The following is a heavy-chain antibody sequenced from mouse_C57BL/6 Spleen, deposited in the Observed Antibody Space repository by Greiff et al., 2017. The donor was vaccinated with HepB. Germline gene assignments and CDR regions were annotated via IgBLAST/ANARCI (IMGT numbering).Heavy chain of an antibody. Sequence: VQLQQPGAELVMPGASVKLSCKASGYTFTSYWMHWVKQRPGQGLEWIGEIDPSDSYTNYNQKFKGKSTLTVDKSSSTAYMQLSSLTSEDSAVYYCARGKVGCYFDYWGQGTTLTVSS. CDR1: GYTFTSYW. D-gene: IGHD1-1*01. J-gene: IGHJ2*01. CDR3: ARGKVGCYFDY. V-gene: IGHV1-69*01. CDR2: IDPSDSYT.